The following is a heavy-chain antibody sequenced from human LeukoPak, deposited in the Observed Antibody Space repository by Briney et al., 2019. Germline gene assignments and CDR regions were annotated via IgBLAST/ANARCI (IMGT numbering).Heavy chain of an antibody. CDR3: AKDGRYYYDRSDAFDI. CDR2: ISGSGGST. D-gene: IGHD3-22*01. Sequence: GGSLRLSCAASGFTFSSYATSWVRQAPGKGLEWVSAISGSGGSTYYADSVKGRFTISRDNSKNTLYLQMNSLRAEDTAVYYCAKDGRYYYDRSDAFDIWGQGTMVTVSS. CDR1: GFTFSSYA. V-gene: IGHV3-23*01. J-gene: IGHJ3*02.